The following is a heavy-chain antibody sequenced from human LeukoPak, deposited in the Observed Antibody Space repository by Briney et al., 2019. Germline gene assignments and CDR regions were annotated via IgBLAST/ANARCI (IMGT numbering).Heavy chain of an antibody. J-gene: IGHJ6*03. CDR1: GGSISSYY. CDR3: ARVINCSGGSCYYYYMDV. D-gene: IGHD2-15*01. CDR2: IYHSGSS. Sequence: SETLSLTCTVSGGSISSYYWSWIRQPPGKGLEWIGNIYHSGSSYYNPSLKSRVTISVETSKNQFSLRLSAVTAADTAVYYCARVINCSGGSCYYYYMDVWGKGTTVTVSS. V-gene: IGHV4-59*08.